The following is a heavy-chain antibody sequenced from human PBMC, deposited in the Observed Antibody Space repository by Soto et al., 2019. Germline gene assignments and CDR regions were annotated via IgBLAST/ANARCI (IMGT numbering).Heavy chain of an antibody. Sequence: GGSLRLSCAASGFTFSDYYMSWIRQAPGKGLEWVSYISSSGSTIYYADSVKGRFTISRDNAKNSLYLQMNSLRAEDTAVYYCARFVVVPAPDWFDPWGQGTLVTVSS. D-gene: IGHD2-2*01. CDR2: ISSSGSTI. CDR3: ARFVVVPAPDWFDP. CDR1: GFTFSDYY. V-gene: IGHV3-11*01. J-gene: IGHJ5*02.